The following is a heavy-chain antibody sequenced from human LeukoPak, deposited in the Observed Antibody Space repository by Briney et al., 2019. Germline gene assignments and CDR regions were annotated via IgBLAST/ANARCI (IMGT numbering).Heavy chain of an antibody. CDR3: ASGYYYCSGSNWFDP. CDR2: IKENGGER. J-gene: IGHJ5*02. Sequence: PGGSLRHSCAASGFPFSSYWMNWVRQAPGKGLQWVANIKENGGERYYVDSVKGRFTISRDNANNSLYMKMNSLRAEDTAVYYCASGYYYCSGSNWFDPWGQGTLVTVSS. CDR1: GFPFSSYW. V-gene: IGHV3-7*01. D-gene: IGHD3-10*01.